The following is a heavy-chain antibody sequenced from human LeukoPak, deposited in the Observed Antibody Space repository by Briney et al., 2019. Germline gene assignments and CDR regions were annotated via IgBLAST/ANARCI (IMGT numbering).Heavy chain of an antibody. CDR1: GGTFSSYA. CDR3: ARGCSGGSCWDYYYYYGMDV. V-gene: IGHV1-69*04. Sequence: GASVKVSCKASGGTFSSYAISWVRHAPGQGLEWMGRIIPILGIANYAQKFQGRVTITADKSTSTAYRERSSLRSEDTAVYYCARGCSGGSCWDYYYYYGMDVWGQGTTVTVSS. D-gene: IGHD2-15*01. J-gene: IGHJ6*02. CDR2: IIPILGIA.